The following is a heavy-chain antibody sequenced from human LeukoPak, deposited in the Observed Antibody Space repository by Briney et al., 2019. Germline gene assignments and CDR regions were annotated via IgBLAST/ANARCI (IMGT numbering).Heavy chain of an antibody. V-gene: IGHV4-4*07. Sequence: PSETLSLTCTVSGGSISSYYWSWIRQPAGKGLEWIGRIYTSGSTNYNPSLKSRVTISVDTSKNQFSLKLSSVTAADTAVYYCARGGPLTGGRLYYYYYYYMDVWGKGTTVTVSS. D-gene: IGHD7-27*01. CDR3: ARGGPLTGGRLYYYYYYYMDV. CDR2: IYTSGST. CDR1: GGSISSYY. J-gene: IGHJ6*03.